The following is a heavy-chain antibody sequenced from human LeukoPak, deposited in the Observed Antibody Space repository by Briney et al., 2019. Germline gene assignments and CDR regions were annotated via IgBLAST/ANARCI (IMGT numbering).Heavy chain of an antibody. D-gene: IGHD4-17*01. CDR3: ARDYGDHPYNWFDP. CDR1: GGSISSYY. CDR2: VYYSGSP. Sequence: SETLSPTCTVSGGSISSYYWSWIRQPPGKGQEWIGYVYYSGSPNYNPSLKSRVTISVDTSKNQFSLKLSSVTAADTALYYCARDYGDHPYNWFDPWGQGILVTVSS. J-gene: IGHJ5*02. V-gene: IGHV4-59*01.